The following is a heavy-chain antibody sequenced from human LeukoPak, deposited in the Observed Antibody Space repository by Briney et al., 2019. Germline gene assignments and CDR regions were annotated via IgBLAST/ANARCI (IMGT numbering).Heavy chain of an antibody. CDR1: GFTFSSYG. V-gene: IGHV3-30*02. J-gene: IGHJ4*02. CDR2: IRYDGSNK. Sequence: GGTLRLSCAASGFTFSSYGMLWVRQAPGKGLEWVAFIRYDGSNKLYADSVKGRFTISRDNSKNTLYLHINSLRAEDTAVYYCAREQYSSGKSLDYWGQGKLVTVSS. D-gene: IGHD3-10*01. CDR3: AREQYSSGKSLDY.